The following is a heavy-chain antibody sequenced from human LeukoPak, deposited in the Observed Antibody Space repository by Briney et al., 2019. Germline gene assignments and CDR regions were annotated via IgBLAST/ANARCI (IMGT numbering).Heavy chain of an antibody. Sequence: SETLSLTCIVSGYSISSNYYWGWIRQPPGKGLEWIGEINHSGSTNYNPSLKSRVTISVDTSKNQFSLKLSSVTAADTAVYYCARHSRGYYRSWGFDPWGQGTLVTVSS. CDR2: INHSGST. J-gene: IGHJ5*02. V-gene: IGHV4-38-2*02. D-gene: IGHD3-22*01. CDR3: ARHSRGYYRSWGFDP. CDR1: GYSISSNYY.